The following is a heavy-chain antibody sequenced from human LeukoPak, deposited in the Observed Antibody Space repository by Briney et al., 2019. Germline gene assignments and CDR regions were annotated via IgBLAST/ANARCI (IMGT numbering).Heavy chain of an antibody. CDR2: INGGDGNT. J-gene: IGHJ4*02. CDR3: ARDRPPNYYGSSGYYSHYFEY. D-gene: IGHD3-22*01. CDR1: GYSFSRYA. Sequence: ASVKVSCKAYGYSFSRYAIHWVRQAPGQRLEWMGWINGGDGNTEYSQKFKGRVTITRDTAASTAYMELSSLRSEDTAVYYCARDRPPNYYGSSGYYSHYFEYWGQGTLVTVSS. V-gene: IGHV1-3*01.